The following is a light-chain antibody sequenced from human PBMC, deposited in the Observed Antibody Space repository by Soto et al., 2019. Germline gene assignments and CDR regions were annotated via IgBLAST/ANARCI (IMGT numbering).Light chain of an antibody. Sequence: DIVMTQSPLSLPVTPGEPASISCRSSQSLLHSNGYSDLDWYLQKPGQSPQPLIYLGSNRASGVPDRFSGGGSGTDFTLKISRVEAEDVGVYYCMQALQTPRTFGQGTKVEIK. CDR1: QSLLHSNGYSD. J-gene: IGKJ1*01. V-gene: IGKV2-28*01. CDR3: MQALQTPRT. CDR2: LGS.